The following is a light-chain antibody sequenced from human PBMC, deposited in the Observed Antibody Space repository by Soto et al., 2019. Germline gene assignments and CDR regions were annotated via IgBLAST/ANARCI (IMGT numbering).Light chain of an antibody. CDR3: CSYAGSYTEV. V-gene: IGLV2-11*01. CDR2: DVS. CDR1: SSDVGGYNY. J-gene: IGLJ1*01. Sequence: QSALTQPRSVSGSPGQSVTISCTGTSSDVGGYNYVSWYQQHPGKAPKLMIYDVSKRPSGVPDRFSGSKSGNTASLTISGXXXXDEADYYCCSYAGSYTEVXGTGTKLTVL.